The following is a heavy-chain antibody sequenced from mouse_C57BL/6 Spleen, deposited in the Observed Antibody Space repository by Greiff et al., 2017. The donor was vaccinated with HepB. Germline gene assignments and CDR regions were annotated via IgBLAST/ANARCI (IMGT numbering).Heavy chain of an antibody. Sequence: EVQLQQSGPELVKPGASVKISCKASGYSFTDYNMNWVKQSNGKSLEWIGVINPNYGTTSYNQKFKGKATLTVDQSSSTAYMPLNSLTSEDSAVYYCAQGYDYDALTGYAKDYWGQGTSVTVYS. CDR3: AQGYDYDALTGYAKDY. V-gene: IGHV1-39*01. J-gene: IGHJ4*01. D-gene: IGHD2-4*01. CDR2: INPNYGTT. CDR1: GYSFTDYN.